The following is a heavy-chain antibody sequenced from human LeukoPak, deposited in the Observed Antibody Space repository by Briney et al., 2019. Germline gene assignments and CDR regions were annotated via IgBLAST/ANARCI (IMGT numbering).Heavy chain of an antibody. Sequence: GGSLRLSCAASGFTFRNYAMSWVRQAPGKGLEWVSTISGSGGSTYYADSMKGRFTISRDNSKNMLYLQMNSLRAEDTAVYYCAKDIRIIKDIDYWGQGTLVTVSS. CDR1: GFTFRNYA. J-gene: IGHJ4*02. V-gene: IGHV3-23*01. D-gene: IGHD2/OR15-2a*01. CDR2: ISGSGGST. CDR3: AKDIRIIKDIDY.